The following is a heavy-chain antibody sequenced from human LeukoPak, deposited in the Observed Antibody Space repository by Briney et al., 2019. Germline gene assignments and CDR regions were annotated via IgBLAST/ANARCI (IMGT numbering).Heavy chain of an antibody. V-gene: IGHV4-4*07. D-gene: IGHD6-6*01. CDR1: GGSISNYY. CDR3: ARDSSSSPLLDY. J-gene: IGHJ4*02. Sequence: SGTLSLTCAVSGGSISNYYWSWIRQPAGKGLEWIGRIYTSGNTNYNSSLKSRVTMSVDTSKSQFSLKLTSVTAADTAVYYCARDSSSSPLLDYWGQGTLVTVSS. CDR2: IYTSGNT.